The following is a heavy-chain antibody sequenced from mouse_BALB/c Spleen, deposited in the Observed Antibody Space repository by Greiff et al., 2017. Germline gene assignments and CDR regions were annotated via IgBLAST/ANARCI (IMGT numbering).Heavy chain of an antibody. Sequence: VQLQQSGAELVKPGASVKLSCTASGFNIKDTYMHWVKQRPEQGLEWIGRIDPANGNTKYDPKFQGKATITADTSSNTAYLQLSSLTSEDTAVYYCAGGLRRDYWGQGTTLTVSS. D-gene: IGHD1-2*01. J-gene: IGHJ2*01. V-gene: IGHV14-3*02. CDR3: AGGLRRDY. CDR2: IDPANGNT. CDR1: GFNIKDTY.